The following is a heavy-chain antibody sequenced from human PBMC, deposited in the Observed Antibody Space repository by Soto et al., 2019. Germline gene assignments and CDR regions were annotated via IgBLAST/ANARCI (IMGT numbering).Heavy chain of an antibody. J-gene: IGHJ3*02. D-gene: IGHD2-15*01. V-gene: IGHV3-15*01. CDR1: GFTFSNAW. CDR2: IKSKTDGGTT. Sequence: EVQLVESGGGLVKPGGSLRLSCAASGFTFSNAWMSWVRQAPGKGLEWVGRIKSKTDGGTTDYAAPVKGRLTISRDNSKNTLYLQMNSLKTEDTAVYYCTTDAPYCSGGSCYSYAFDIWGQGTMVTVSS. CDR3: TTDAPYCSGGSCYSYAFDI.